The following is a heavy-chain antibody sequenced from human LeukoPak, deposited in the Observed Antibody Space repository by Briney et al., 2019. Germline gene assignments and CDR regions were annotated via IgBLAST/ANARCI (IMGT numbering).Heavy chain of an antibody. Sequence: GSLRLSCAASGFTFDDYTMHWVRQAPGKGLEWVSLISGDGGSTYYADSVKGRFTISRDNSKNSLYLQMNSLRTEDTALYYCAKGATFGGVIAPDAFDIWGQGTMVTVSS. CDR1: GFTFDDYT. V-gene: IGHV3-43*02. CDR3: AKGATFGGVIAPDAFDI. CDR2: ISGDGGST. D-gene: IGHD3-16*02. J-gene: IGHJ3*02.